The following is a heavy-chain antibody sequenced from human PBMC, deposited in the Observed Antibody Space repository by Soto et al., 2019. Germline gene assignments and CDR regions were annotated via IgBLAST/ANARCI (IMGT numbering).Heavy chain of an antibody. D-gene: IGHD3-22*01. CDR3: ARDSSPYYDSSGYLGWFDP. V-gene: IGHV1-18*01. Sequence: GASVKVSCKASGYTFTSYGISWVRQAPGQGLEWMGWISAYNGNTNYAQKLQGRVTVTTDTSTSTAYMELRSLRSDDTAVYYCARDSSPYYDSSGYLGWFDPWGQGTLVTVSS. CDR1: GYTFTSYG. J-gene: IGHJ5*02. CDR2: ISAYNGNT.